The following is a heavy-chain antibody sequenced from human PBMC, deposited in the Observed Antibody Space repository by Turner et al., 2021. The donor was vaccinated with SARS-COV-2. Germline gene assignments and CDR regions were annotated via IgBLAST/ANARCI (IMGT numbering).Heavy chain of an antibody. CDR1: GYTFTSYG. V-gene: IGHV1-18*04. J-gene: IGHJ3*01. D-gene: IGHD7-27*01. Sequence: QVQLVQYGAEVKKPGASVKVSCKASGYTFTSYGISWVRQAPGQGLEWMGWISAYKGNTNYAQKLQSRVTMTTDTTTSTAYMELRSLRSDGTALYYCARYISGDGAALAFDVWGQGTMVTVSS. CDR2: ISAYKGNT. CDR3: ARYISGDGAALAFDV.